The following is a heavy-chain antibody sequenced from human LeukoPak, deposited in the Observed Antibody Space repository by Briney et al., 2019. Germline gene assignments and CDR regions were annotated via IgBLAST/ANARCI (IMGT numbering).Heavy chain of an antibody. CDR3: ARDHRGSGSRYYYYYMDV. J-gene: IGHJ6*03. V-gene: IGHV3-74*01. CDR2: INSDGSST. D-gene: IGHD3-10*01. Sequence: GGSLRLSCAASGFTFSSYWMHWVRQAPGKGLGWVSRINSDGSSTIYADSVKGRFTISRDNAKNTLYLQMNSLRAEDTAVYHCARDHRGSGSRYYYYYMDVWGKGTTVTISS. CDR1: GFTFSSYW.